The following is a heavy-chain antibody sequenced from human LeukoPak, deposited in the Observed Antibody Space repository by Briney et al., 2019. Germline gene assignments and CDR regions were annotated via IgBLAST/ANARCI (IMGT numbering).Heavy chain of an antibody. CDR3: ARERTGTTSMFDY. CDR1: GYTFTSYY. J-gene: IGHJ4*02. D-gene: IGHD1-7*01. Sequence: GASVRVSCKASGYTFTSYYMHWVRQAPGQGLEWMGIINPSGGSTSYAQKFQGRVTMTRDMSTSTVYMELSSLRSEDTAVYYCARERTGTTSMFDYWGQGTLVTVSS. V-gene: IGHV1-46*01. CDR2: INPSGGST.